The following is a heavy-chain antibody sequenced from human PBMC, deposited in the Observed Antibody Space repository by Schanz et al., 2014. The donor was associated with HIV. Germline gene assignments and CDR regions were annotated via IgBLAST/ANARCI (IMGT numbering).Heavy chain of an antibody. CDR3: AREKTTLNWFDP. CDR2: ISPSNGNT. J-gene: IGHJ5*02. CDR1: GYIFTSNG. V-gene: IGHV1-18*01. Sequence: QVQLVQSGAEVKKPGASVRVSCKTSGYIFTSNGISWVRQAPGQGLEWMGWISPSNGNTNYAQKFQGRVTMTTDTSTNTAYMDLRSLRSDDTAVYYCAREKTTLNWFDPWGQGTLVTVSS.